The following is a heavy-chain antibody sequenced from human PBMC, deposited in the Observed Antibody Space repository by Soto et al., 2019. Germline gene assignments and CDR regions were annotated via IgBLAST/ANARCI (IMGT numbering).Heavy chain of an antibody. CDR1: GYTFTNYD. Sequence: QVQLVQSGGAVKKPGASLKISCRTSGYTFTNYDMHWLRQAPGQRLEWMGWVNPGTGNTGYSQKFQGRVTTTRDTAASTAYMELSSLRSEDTALYNCARRPGTGSFDYWGQGTLVTVSS. V-gene: IGHV1-3*01. CDR2: VNPGTGNT. J-gene: IGHJ4*02. CDR3: ARRPGTGSFDY.